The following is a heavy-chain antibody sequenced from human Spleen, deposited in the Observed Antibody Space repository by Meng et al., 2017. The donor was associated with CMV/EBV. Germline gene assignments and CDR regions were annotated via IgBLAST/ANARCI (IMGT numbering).Heavy chain of an antibody. CDR2: ISSSGSTI. J-gene: IGHJ4*02. Sequence: GGPLRLSCAASGFTFSSYEMNWVRQAPGKGLEWVSYISSSGSTIYYADSVKGRFTISRDNAKNSLYLQMNSLRAEDTAVYYCAKEQADGLPFDYWGQGTLVTVSS. V-gene: IGHV3-48*03. CDR3: AKEQADGLPFDY. CDR1: GFTFSSYE.